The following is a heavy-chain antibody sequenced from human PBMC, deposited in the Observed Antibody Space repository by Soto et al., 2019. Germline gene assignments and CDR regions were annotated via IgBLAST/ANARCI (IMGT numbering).Heavy chain of an antibody. Sequence: PSETLSLTCTVSGGSISSYYWSWIRQPPGKGLEWIGYVHDSWGSHYNPSLKSRVAISLDTSKSQFSLKLTSVTATDTAVYYCARDRPYYYGSGSSDWFDPWGQGTLVTVSS. J-gene: IGHJ5*02. V-gene: IGHV4-59*12. CDR1: GGSISSYY. CDR3: ARDRPYYYGSGSSDWFDP. D-gene: IGHD3-10*01. CDR2: VHDSWGS.